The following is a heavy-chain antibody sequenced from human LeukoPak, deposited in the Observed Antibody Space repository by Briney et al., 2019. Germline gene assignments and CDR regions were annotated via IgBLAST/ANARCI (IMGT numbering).Heavy chain of an antibody. CDR2: INRDGSRT. V-gene: IGHV3-74*01. CDR1: GFTFSNHW. Sequence: GGSLRLSCAASGFTFSNHWMHWVRQAPGKGLMWVSRINRDGSRTDYADSVKGRFTISRDDAKNTLYLQVNSLRAEETAVYFCARGGSDTAMAHDYWGQGTLVTVSS. CDR3: ARGGSDTAMAHDY. J-gene: IGHJ4*02. D-gene: IGHD5-18*01.